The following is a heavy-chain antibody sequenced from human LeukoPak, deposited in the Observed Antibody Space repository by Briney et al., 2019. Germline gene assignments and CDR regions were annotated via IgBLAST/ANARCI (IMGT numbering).Heavy chain of an antibody. CDR3: AEYIRRSGTYNFDF. Sequence: SETLSLTCIVSGGSISPYYWSWIRQPPGKGLEWIGYVYYSGSTNYNPSLKSRVTMSVDASKNQFSLKLGSVTAADTAVYYCAEYIRRSGTYNFDFWGQGTLVTVSS. J-gene: IGHJ4*02. V-gene: IGHV4-59*01. CDR1: GGSISPYY. D-gene: IGHD5-24*01. CDR2: VYYSGST.